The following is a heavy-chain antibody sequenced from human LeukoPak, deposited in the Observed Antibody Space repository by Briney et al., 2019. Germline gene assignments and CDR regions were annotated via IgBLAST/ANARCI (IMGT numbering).Heavy chain of an antibody. Sequence: PGGSLRLSCAASGFTFSNAWMSWVRQAPGKGREWVGRIRSKTDGGTTDYAAPVKGRFTISRDDSRDTLYLQMSSLKTEDTAVYYCTKSLDCSRTSCDSWGQGTLVTVSS. CDR3: TKSLDCSRTSCDS. D-gene: IGHD2-2*01. CDR2: IRSKTDGGTT. V-gene: IGHV3-15*01. CDR1: GFTFSNAW. J-gene: IGHJ5*01.